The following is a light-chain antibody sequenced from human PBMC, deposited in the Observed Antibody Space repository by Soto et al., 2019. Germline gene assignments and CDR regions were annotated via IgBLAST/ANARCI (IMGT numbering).Light chain of an antibody. CDR2: GAS. CDR3: QQYNNWPPQIT. V-gene: IGKV3-15*01. CDR1: QSVSDN. Sequence: EIVMTQSPATLSVSPGERATLSCTASQSVSDNLAWYQQKPGQAPRLLIRGASTRATGIPARFSGSGSGTEFTLTITSLQSEDSAIYYCQQYNNWPPQITFGQGTRLEIK. J-gene: IGKJ5*01.